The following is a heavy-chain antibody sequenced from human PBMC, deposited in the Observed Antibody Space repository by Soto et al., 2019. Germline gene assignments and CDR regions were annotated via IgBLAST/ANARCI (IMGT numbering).Heavy chain of an antibody. Sequence: GVLRLSCTASGISLTNFWIHWVRQAPGKGLVWVSRINPESTTINYADSVKGRFIISRDNAENTMYLQMNSLSAEDTGVYYCTKDTFGGRDSWGQGTLVTVSS. CDR2: INPESTTI. CDR3: TKDTFGGRDS. V-gene: IGHV3-74*01. CDR1: GISLTNFW. J-gene: IGHJ4*02. D-gene: IGHD2-15*01.